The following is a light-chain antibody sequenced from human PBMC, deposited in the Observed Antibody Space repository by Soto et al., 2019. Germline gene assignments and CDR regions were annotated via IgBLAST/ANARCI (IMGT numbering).Light chain of an antibody. V-gene: IGKV3-20*01. CDR3: QQYGSSPTT. CDR1: QSVSSNY. CDR2: GAS. Sequence: EIVMTQSPGTLSLSPGETATLSCRASQSVSSNYVAWFHQKPGQAPRLLFFGASIRATGIPDRFSGSGSGTDFTLTISRLEPEDSAVYHCQQYGSSPTTFGQGTKVDIK. J-gene: IGKJ1*01.